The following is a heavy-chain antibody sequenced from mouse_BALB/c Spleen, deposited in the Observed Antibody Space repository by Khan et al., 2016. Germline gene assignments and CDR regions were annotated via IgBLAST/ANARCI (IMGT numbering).Heavy chain of an antibody. J-gene: IGHJ3*01. V-gene: IGHV4-1*02. CDR1: GFDFSRYW. CDR3: ARAWYYGYRAY. CDR2: INPDSYTI. Sequence: EVKLLESGGGLVHPGGSLKLSCAASGFDFSRYWMSWVRQAPGKGLEWIGEINPDSYTINYTPSLKDKFIISRDNAKNQLYLQMSKVRSENTALYYCARAWYYGYRAYWGQGTLVSVSA. D-gene: IGHD1-1*01.